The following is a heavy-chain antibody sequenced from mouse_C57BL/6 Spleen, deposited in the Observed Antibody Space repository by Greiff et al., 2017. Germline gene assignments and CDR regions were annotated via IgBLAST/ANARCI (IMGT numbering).Heavy chain of an antibody. CDR3: ARLRGSSYHYAVDY. CDR2: ISNGGGST. CDR1: GFTFSDYY. V-gene: IGHV5-12*01. J-gene: IGHJ4*01. D-gene: IGHD1-1*01. Sequence: EVQGVESGGGLVQPGGSLKLSCAASGFTFSDYYMYWVRQTPEKRLEWVAYISNGGGSTYYPDTVKGRFTISRDNAKNTLYLQMSRLKSEDTAMYYCARLRGSSYHYAVDYWGQGTSVTVSS.